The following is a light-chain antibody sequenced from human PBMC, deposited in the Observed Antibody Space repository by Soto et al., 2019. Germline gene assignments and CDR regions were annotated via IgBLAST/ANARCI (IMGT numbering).Light chain of an antibody. CDR2: WAS. Sequence: DIVMTQSPDSLAVSLGERATINCKSSQRVLYSSNNKNYLAWYQQKPGKPPKLLIYWASTRESGVPDRFSGSGSGTDFTLTISSLQAEDVAVYYCQQHYDIPITFGPGTKVDIK. V-gene: IGKV4-1*01. CDR1: QRVLYSSNNKNY. CDR3: QQHYDIPIT. J-gene: IGKJ3*01.